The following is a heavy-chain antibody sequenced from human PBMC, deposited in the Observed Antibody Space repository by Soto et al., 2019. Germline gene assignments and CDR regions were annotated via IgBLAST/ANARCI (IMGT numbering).Heavy chain of an antibody. D-gene: IGHD1-1*01. V-gene: IGHV3-15*01. CDR2: IKSKRDGGTT. CDR1: GFMVRSCW. J-gene: IGHJ4*02. CDR3: VEGWNDF. Sequence: HLVESGGDLVKPGGAPSLLRAGSGFMVRSCWVSWVRQAPGKGLEWGGRIKSKRDGGTTDYAPPVKGRFVISRDDSKNTLYLQMNSLKTDDTAVYYCVEGWNDFWGQGTLVAVSS.